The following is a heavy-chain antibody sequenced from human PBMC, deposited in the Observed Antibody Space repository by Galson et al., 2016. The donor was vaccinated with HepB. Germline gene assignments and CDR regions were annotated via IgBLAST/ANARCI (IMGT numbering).Heavy chain of an antibody. J-gene: IGHJ3*02. V-gene: IGHV3-30*03. CDR3: TREANDAFDI. CDR2: SFHDEDYT. CDR1: GFLFRSYG. Sequence: SLRLSCAGSGFLFRSYGMHWVRQAPGKGLEWVALSFHDEDYTYYPDSVKGRFTISRDNTKGTVYLHMNSLRDEDTAVYYCTREANDAFDIWGQGTMVTVSS.